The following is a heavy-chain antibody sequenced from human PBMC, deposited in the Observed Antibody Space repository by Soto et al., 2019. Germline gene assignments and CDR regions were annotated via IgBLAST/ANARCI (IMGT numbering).Heavy chain of an antibody. V-gene: IGHV4-39*01. CDR1: GASITRTTYF. CDR3: AKNLPRTGRFDY. CDR2: IYYSGKT. J-gene: IGHJ4*02. Sequence: PSEILSLSCIFSGASITRTTYFCSWFRKPPRKGLEWVDSIYYSGKTHYNPSLKSRVTISVDRSKNQFSLQMSSVTAADTAVYYCAKNLPRTGRFDYWGQGSLVTVS.